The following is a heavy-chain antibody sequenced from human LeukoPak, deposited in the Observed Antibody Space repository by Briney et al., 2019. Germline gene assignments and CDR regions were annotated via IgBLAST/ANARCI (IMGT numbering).Heavy chain of an antibody. CDR3: AREGKRWLQSDRWFDP. Sequence: SETLSLTCTVSGGSISSSSYYWGWIRQPPGKGLEWIGSIYYSGSTYYNPSLKSRITISVDTSKNQFSLKLSSVTAADTAVYYCAREGKRWLQSDRWFDPWGQGTLVTVSS. V-gene: IGHV4-39*02. D-gene: IGHD5-24*01. CDR1: GGSISSSSYY. CDR2: IYYSGST. J-gene: IGHJ5*02.